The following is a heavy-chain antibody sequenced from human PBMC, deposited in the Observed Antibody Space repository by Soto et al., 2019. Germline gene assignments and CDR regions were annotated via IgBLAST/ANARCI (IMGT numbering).Heavy chain of an antibody. CDR3: ARDQDYYDSSGYYFLGRARWFDP. CDR1: GFTFSSYS. D-gene: IGHD3-22*01. V-gene: IGHV3-21*01. CDR2: ISSSSSYI. Sequence: VQLVESGGGLVKPGGSLRLSCAASGFTFSSYSMNWVRQAPGKGLEWVSSISSSSSYIYYADSVKGRFTISRDNAKNSLYLHMNSLRAEDTAVYYCARDQDYYDSSGYYFLGRARWFDPWGQGTLVTVSS. J-gene: IGHJ5*02.